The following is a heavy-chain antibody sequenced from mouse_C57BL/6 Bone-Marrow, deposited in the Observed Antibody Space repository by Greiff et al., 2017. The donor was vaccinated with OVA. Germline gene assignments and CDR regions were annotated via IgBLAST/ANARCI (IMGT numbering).Heavy chain of an antibody. D-gene: IGHD2-4*01. CDR1: GYTFTSYW. CDR3: ASMGLRRGNYYAMDY. J-gene: IGHJ4*01. V-gene: IGHV1-61*01. Sequence: QVQLKQPGAELVRPGSSVKLSCKASGYTFTSYWMDWVKQRPGQGLEWIGNIYPSDSETHYNQKFKDKATLTVDKSSSTAYMQLSSLTSEDSAVYYCASMGLRRGNYYAMDYWGQGTSVTVSS. CDR2: IYPSDSET.